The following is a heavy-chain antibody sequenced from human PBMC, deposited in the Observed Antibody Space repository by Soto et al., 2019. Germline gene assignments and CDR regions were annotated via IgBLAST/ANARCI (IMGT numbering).Heavy chain of an antibody. CDR2: ISSSSSYI. Sequence: EVQLVESGGGLVKPGGSLRLSCAASGFTFSSYSMNWVRQAPGKGLEWVSSISSSSSYIYYADSEKGRFTISRDNAKNSLYLQMNSLRAEDTAVYYCARDACSGGSCYGRDAFDIWGQGTMVTVSS. CDR3: ARDACSGGSCYGRDAFDI. V-gene: IGHV3-21*01. CDR1: GFTFSSYS. J-gene: IGHJ3*02. D-gene: IGHD2-15*01.